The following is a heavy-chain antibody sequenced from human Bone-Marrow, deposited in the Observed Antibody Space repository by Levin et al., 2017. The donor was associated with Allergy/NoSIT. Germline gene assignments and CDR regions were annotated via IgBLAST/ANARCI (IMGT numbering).Heavy chain of an antibody. V-gene: IGHV3-48*03. CDR1: GFTFSSYE. CDR3: ARVRISYGMDV. CDR2: ISSSGTII. D-gene: IGHD3-3*02. Sequence: GGSLRLSCIASGFTFSSYEMNWVRQAPGKGLEWVSYISSSGTIINYADSVKGRFTISRDNAKNSLYLQMNSLRAEDTAVYYCARVRISYGMDVWGQGTTVTVSS. J-gene: IGHJ6*02.